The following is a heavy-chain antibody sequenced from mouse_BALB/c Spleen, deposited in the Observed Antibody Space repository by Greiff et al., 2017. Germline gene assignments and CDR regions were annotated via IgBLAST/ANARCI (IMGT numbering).Heavy chain of an antibody. Sequence: EVQVVESGGGLVQPGGSRKLSCAASGFTFSSFGMHWVRQAPEKGLEWVAYISSGSSTIYYADTVKGRFTISRDNPKNTLFLQMTSLRSEDTAMYYCARYDYDGGPFDYWGQGTTLTVSS. J-gene: IGHJ2*01. CDR3: ARYDYDGGPFDY. D-gene: IGHD2-4*01. V-gene: IGHV5-17*02. CDR2: ISSGSSTI. CDR1: GFTFSSFG.